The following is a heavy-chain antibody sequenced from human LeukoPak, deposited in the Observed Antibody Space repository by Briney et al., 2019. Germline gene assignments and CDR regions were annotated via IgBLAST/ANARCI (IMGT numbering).Heavy chain of an antibody. V-gene: IGHV3-7*01. J-gene: IGHJ4*02. Sequence: ETLSLTCTVSGGSISSYYWSWVRQAPGKGLEWVANIKQDGSEKYYVDSVKGRFTISRDNAKNSLYLQMNSLRAEDTAVYYCARDFDYGDYGVFDYWGQGTLVTVSS. CDR3: ARDFDYGDYGVFDY. CDR2: IKQDGSEK. D-gene: IGHD4-17*01. CDR1: GGSISSYY.